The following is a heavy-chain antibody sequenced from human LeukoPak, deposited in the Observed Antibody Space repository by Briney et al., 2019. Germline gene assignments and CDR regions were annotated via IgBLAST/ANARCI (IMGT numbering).Heavy chain of an antibody. V-gene: IGHV1-69*04. J-gene: IGHJ4*02. Sequence: IIPILGIANYAQKFQGRVTITADKSTSTAYMELSSLRSEDTAVYYCAKDLLAMAKGGFDYWGQGTLVTVSS. CDR2: IIPILGIA. CDR3: AKDLLAMAKGGFDY. D-gene: IGHD5-18*01.